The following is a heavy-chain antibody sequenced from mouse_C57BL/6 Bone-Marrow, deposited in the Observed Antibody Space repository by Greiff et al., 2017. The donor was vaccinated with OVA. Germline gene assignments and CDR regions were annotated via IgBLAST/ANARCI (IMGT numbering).Heavy chain of an antibody. CDR3: ARYYYGAGAMDY. CDR2: INPSNGGT. Sequence: QVQLQQPGTELVKPGASVKLSCKASGYTFTSYWMHWVKQRPGKGLEWIGNINPSNGGTNYNEKFKSKATLTVDKSSSTAYMQLSSLTSEDAAVYYCARYYYGAGAMDYWGQGTSVTVSS. D-gene: IGHD1-1*01. J-gene: IGHJ4*01. CDR1: GYTFTSYW. V-gene: IGHV1-53*01.